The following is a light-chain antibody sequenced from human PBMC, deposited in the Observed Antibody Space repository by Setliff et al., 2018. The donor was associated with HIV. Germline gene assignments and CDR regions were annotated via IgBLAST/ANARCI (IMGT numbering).Light chain of an antibody. CDR2: DVT. CDR3: SSYTTTNSGI. J-gene: IGLJ2*01. V-gene: IGLV2-14*03. CDR1: SSDIGGYDY. Sequence: QSVLTQFASVSGSPGQSITISCTGTSSDIGGYDYASWYRQHPGKAPELIIYDVTYRPSGVSSRFSGSKSGNTASLTISGLQTEDEADYYCSSYTTTNSGIFGGGTQLTVL.